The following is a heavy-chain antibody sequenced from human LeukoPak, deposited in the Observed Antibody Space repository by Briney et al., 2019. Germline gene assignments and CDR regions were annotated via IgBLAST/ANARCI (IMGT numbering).Heavy chain of an antibody. V-gene: IGHV3-23*01. CDR3: AKDTSVVPAARSFDY. CDR2: ISGSGGNT. Sequence: PGGSLRLSCAASGFTFSNYAMSWVRQAPGKGLEWVSDISGSGGNTYYADSVKGRFTTSRDNSKNTLYLQMNSLRAEDTALYYCAKDTSVVPAARSFDYWGQGTLVTVSS. J-gene: IGHJ4*02. CDR1: GFTFSNYA. D-gene: IGHD2-2*01.